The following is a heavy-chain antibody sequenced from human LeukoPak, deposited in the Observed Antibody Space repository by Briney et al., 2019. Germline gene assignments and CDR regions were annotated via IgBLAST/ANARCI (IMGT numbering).Heavy chain of an antibody. V-gene: IGHV3-23*01. CDR3: AKRPPDKWFGEFLFDY. Sequence: GGSLRLSCAASGFTFSSYAMSWVRQAPGKGLEWVSAISGSGGSTYYADSVKGRFTISRDNSKNTLYLQTNSLRAEDTAVYYCAKRPPDKWFGEFLFDYWGQGTLVTVSS. CDR1: GFTFSSYA. J-gene: IGHJ4*02. CDR2: ISGSGGST. D-gene: IGHD3-10*01.